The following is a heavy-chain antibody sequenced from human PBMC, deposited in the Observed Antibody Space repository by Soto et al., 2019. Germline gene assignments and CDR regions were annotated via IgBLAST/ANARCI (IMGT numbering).Heavy chain of an antibody. V-gene: IGHV4-31*03. D-gene: IGHD6-25*01. J-gene: IGHJ4*02. Sequence: QVQLKESGPGLVKPSQTLSLTCTVSGGSISSGGQYWSWIRQHPGTGLEWIGYIYDSGSTYYNPSLRSRVTISVDTSKKQFSLKLRSVTAADTAVYYCARDAAEYYFDYWGQGTLVTVSS. CDR2: IYDSGST. CDR3: ARDAAEYYFDY. CDR1: GGSISSGGQY.